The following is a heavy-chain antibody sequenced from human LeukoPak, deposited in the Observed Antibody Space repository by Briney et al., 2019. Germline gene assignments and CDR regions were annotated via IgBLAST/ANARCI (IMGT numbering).Heavy chain of an antibody. V-gene: IGHV1-3*01. CDR2: INAGNGNT. CDR3: ARDSRTISNWFDT. CDR1: GYTFTTFA. J-gene: IGHJ5*02. Sequence: ASVKVSCKASGYTFTTFAIHWVRQVPGQSLEWMGWINAGNGNTKYSQNFQGRVAITRDTSASTAYMKLCSLTSEDTAVYYCARDSRTISNWFDTWGQGTPVTVSS. D-gene: IGHD1-1*01.